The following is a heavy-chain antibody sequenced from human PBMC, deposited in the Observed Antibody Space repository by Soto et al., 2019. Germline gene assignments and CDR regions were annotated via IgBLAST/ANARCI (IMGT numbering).Heavy chain of an antibody. CDR2: IYPGDSDT. CDR3: ARLGDFWSGYYSWFDP. CDR1: GYSFTTYW. Sequence: GESLKISCKGSGYSFTTYWLGWVRQMPGRGLEWMGIIYPGDSDTRYSPSFEGQVTISADKSINTAYLQWSSLKASDSAMYYCARLGDFWSGYYSWFDPWGQGTPVTVSS. J-gene: IGHJ5*02. D-gene: IGHD3-3*01. V-gene: IGHV5-51*01.